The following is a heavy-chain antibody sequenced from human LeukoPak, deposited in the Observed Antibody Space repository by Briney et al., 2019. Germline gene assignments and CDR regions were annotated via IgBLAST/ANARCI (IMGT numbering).Heavy chain of an antibody. D-gene: IGHD3-10*01. CDR1: GYTLTSYG. Sequence: ASVKVSCKASGYTLTSYGISWVRQAPGQGLEWMVWISAYNGNTNYAQKLQGRVTMTTDTSTSTAYMELRSLRSDDTAVYYCARTINYYGSGSFLGYFDYWGQGTLVTVSS. J-gene: IGHJ4*02. V-gene: IGHV1-18*01. CDR3: ARTINYYGSGSFLGYFDY. CDR2: ISAYNGNT.